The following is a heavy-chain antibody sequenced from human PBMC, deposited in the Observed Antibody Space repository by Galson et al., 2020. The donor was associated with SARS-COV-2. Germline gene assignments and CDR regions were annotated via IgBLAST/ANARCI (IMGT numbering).Heavy chain of an antibody. J-gene: IGHJ4*02. CDR2: IYYSGST. Sequence: SETLSLTCTVSGGSISSSSYYWGWIRQPPGKGLEWIGSIYYSGSTYYNPSLKSRVTISVDTSKNQFSLKLSSVTAADTAVYYCARAKLLLRVLEWLPSPYFDYWGQGTLATVSS. V-gene: IGHV4-39*07. CDR1: GGSISSSSYY. D-gene: IGHD3-3*01. CDR3: ARAKLLLRVLEWLPSPYFDY.